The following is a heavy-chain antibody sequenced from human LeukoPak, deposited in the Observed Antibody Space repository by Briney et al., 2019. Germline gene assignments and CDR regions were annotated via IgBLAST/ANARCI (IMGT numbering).Heavy chain of an antibody. V-gene: IGHV1-18*01. CDR2: ISPYSGIT. CDR3: ARLDSYGSSQADY. CDR1: GYTFTSYA. J-gene: IGHJ4*02. Sequence: GASVKVSCKTSGYTFTSYAITWVRQAPGQGLEWMGWISPYSGITNYAQMLQGRVTMTTDTSTSTAYMELRSLGSYDTAMYYCARLDSYGSSQADYWGQGALVTVSS. D-gene: IGHD5-18*01.